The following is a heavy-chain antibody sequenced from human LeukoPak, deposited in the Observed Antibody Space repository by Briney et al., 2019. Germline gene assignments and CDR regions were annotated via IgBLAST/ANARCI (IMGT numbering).Heavy chain of an antibody. CDR3: ARDRNGILDY. Sequence: GGSLRLSCAASGFTFSSYGMHWVRQAPGKGLEWVAVMWYDGSNKYYADSVKGRFTISRDKSKTTLYLQRNSLRSEDAAVYYCARDRNGILDYGGRETVHR. CDR2: MWYDGSNK. D-gene: IGHD2-8*01. J-gene: IGHJ4*02. CDR1: GFTFSSYG. V-gene: IGHV3-33*01.